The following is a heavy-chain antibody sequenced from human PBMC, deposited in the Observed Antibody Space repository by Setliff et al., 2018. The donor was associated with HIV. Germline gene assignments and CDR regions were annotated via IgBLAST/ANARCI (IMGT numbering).Heavy chain of an antibody. V-gene: IGHV4-4*08. CDR2: IYPIGSP. CDR3: ARVARFGPGRGWFDP. CDR1: GGSISNYY. Sequence: SETLSLTCTVSGGSISNYYWSWIRQPPGKGLEWIGYIYPIGSPDFPSGNTVYNPSFTSRLTLSLDTSKNQFSLKLSSVTAADTAVYYCARVARFGPGRGWFDPWGQGTLVTVSS. D-gene: IGHD3-3*01. J-gene: IGHJ5*02.